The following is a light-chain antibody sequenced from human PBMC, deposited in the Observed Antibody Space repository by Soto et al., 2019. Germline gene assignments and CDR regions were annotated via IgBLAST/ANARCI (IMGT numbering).Light chain of an antibody. Sequence: EILLTQSPATLSVSPGEGVTLSCRASESVSNNFAWYQHKPGQPPRLLIYGASTRATGIPARFSGSGSWTQFTLTISSLQSEDFAIYYCQQYKDWPPVTFGPGTKVEIK. V-gene: IGKV3-15*01. CDR3: QQYKDWPPVT. J-gene: IGKJ3*01. CDR2: GAS. CDR1: ESVSNN.